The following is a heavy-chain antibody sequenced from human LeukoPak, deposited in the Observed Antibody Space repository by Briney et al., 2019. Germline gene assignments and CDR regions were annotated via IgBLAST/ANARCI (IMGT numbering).Heavy chain of an antibody. CDR2: IYSGGST. CDR1: RFTVSNNY. CDR3: SGGSSFDY. D-gene: IGHD2-8*02. Sequence: TGGSLRLSCAASRFTVSNNYMSWVRQAPGKGLDWVSVIYSGGSTYYADSVKGRFTISRDNSKNTLYLQMNSLRAEDTAVYYCSGGSSFDYWGQGTLVTVSS. V-gene: IGHV3-53*01. J-gene: IGHJ4*02.